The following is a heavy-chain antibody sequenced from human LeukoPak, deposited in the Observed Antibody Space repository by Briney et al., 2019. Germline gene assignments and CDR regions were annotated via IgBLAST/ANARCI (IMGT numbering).Heavy chain of an antibody. V-gene: IGHV3-7*05. CDR2: INQDGSEK. CDR1: GFTFSSYW. J-gene: IGHJ3*02. CDR3: VRDRGYSTFDM. D-gene: IGHD5-18*01. Sequence: GGSLRLSCVASGFTFSSYWVAWVRQAPGTGLEWVANINQDGSEKNYVDSVKGRFTISRDNAKNSLCLQMNSLRAEDTAVYYCVRDRGYSTFDMWGQGTMVTVSS.